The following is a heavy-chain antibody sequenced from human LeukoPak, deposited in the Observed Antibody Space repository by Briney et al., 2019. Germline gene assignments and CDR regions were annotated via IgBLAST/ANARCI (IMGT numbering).Heavy chain of an antibody. CDR2: INAGNGNT. Sequence: GRSLRLSCAASGYTFTSYAMHWVRQAPGQRLEWMGWINAGNGNTKYSQKFQGRVTITRDTSASTAYMELSSLRSEDTAVYYCARDLSYLDAFDIWGQGTMVTVSS. V-gene: IGHV1-3*01. CDR3: ARDLSYLDAFDI. D-gene: IGHD5-18*01. J-gene: IGHJ3*02. CDR1: GYTFTSYA.